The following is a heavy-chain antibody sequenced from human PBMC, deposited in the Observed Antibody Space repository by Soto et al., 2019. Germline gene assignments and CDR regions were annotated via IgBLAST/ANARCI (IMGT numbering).Heavy chain of an antibody. Sequence: EVQLLESGGGLVQPGGSLRLSCAASGFTFSTYGMSWVRQAPGKGLEWVSTISVSGSTYYADSSKGRFTISRANSKNTLNLQMNSLRAEDTALYYCARDKAVTAQLGGYYYYGMDVWGQGTTVIVSS. CDR2: ISVSGST. CDR1: GFTFSTYG. D-gene: IGHD2-21*02. J-gene: IGHJ6*02. V-gene: IGHV3-23*01. CDR3: ARDKAVTAQLGGYYYYGMDV.